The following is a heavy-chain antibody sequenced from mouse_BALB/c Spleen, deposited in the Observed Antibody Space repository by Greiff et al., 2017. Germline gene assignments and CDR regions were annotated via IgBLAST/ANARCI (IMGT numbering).Heavy chain of an antibody. CDR1: GYAFTNYL. CDR3: ARRDGYYVDY. D-gene: IGHD2-3*01. Sequence: QVQLKESGAELVRPGTSVKVSCKASGYAFTNYLIEWVKQRPGQGLEWIGVINPGSGGTNYNEKFKGKATLTADKSSSTAYMQLSSLTSDDSAVYFCARRDGYYVDYGGQGTTLTVSS. J-gene: IGHJ2*01. V-gene: IGHV1-54*03. CDR2: INPGSGGT.